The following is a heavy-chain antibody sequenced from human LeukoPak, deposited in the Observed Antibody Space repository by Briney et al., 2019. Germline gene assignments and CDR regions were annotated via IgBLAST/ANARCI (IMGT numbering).Heavy chain of an antibody. J-gene: IGHJ5*02. CDR2: IYYSGST. V-gene: IGHV4-31*03. CDR1: GGSISNVGYY. CDR3: ARDLPWFDP. Sequence: PSETLSLTCTVSGGSISNVGYYWSWIRQHPGKGPEWIGYIYYSGSTYYNPSLKSRVTISVDTSKNQFSLRLSSVTAADTAVYYCARDLPWFDPWGQGTLVTVSS.